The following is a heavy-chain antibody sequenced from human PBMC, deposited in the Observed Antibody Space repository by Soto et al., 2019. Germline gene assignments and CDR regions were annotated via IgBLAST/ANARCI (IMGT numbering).Heavy chain of an antibody. CDR1: KFSFNNYW. J-gene: IGHJ5*01. D-gene: IGHD2-8*01. CDR2: INHDGSKT. CDR3: VREPCTLSVSWYDN. V-gene: IGHV3-74*01. Sequence: GGSLRLSCAASKFSFNNYWMHWVRQVPGKGPAWVSRINHDGSKTEYADSVKGRFTISRDDTNNTLYLQMDGLRVEDTAMYDCVREPCTLSVSWYDNWYPEALLTVSS.